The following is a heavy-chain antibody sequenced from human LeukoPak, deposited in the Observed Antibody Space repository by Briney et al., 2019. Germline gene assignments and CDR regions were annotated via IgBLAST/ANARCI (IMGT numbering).Heavy chain of an antibody. Sequence: SQTLSLTCAISGDSVSSNSGTWNWIRQSPSRGLEWLGRTYYRSKWYNDYAVSVKSRITINPDTSKNQFSLQLNSVTPEDTAEYYCARDPKSLKWNSNFDCWGQGTLVTVSS. CDR3: ARDPKSLKWNSNFDC. CDR1: GDSVSSNSGT. D-gene: IGHD1-7*01. CDR2: TYYRSKWYN. V-gene: IGHV6-1*01. J-gene: IGHJ4*02.